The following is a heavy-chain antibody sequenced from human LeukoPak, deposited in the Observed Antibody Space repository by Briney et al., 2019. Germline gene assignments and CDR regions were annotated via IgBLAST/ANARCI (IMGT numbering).Heavy chain of an antibody. J-gene: IGHJ4*02. Sequence: GASVKVSCKASGYTFTSYGISWVRQAPGQGLEWMGWISAYNGHTNYAQKLQGRVTMTTDTSTSTGYMELRSLRSDDTAVYYCAREPSSPSDYCGSGYFDYWGQGTLVTVSS. V-gene: IGHV1-18*01. CDR2: ISAYNGHT. CDR1: GYTFTSYG. D-gene: IGHD3-10*01. CDR3: AREPSSPSDYCGSGYFDY.